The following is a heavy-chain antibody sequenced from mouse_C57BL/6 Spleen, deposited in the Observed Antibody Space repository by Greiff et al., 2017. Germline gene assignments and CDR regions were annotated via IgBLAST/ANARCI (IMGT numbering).Heavy chain of an antibody. CDR1: GYTFPSYW. J-gene: IGHJ2*01. Sequence: QVQLQQPGAELVMPGASVKLSCKASGYTFPSYWMHWVKQRPGQGLEWIGEIDPSDSYTNYNQKFKGKSTLTVDKSSSAAYMQSSSLTSEHSAVYYCARLGPITTGVATPFDYWGQGTTLTVSS. CDR2: IDPSDSYT. CDR3: ARLGPITTGVATPFDY. D-gene: IGHD1-1*01. V-gene: IGHV1-69*01.